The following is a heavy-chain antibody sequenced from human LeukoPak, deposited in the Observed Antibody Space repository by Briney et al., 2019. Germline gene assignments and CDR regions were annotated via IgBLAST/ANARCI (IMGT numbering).Heavy chain of an antibody. CDR2: IASDGSST. CDR3: AKVRWPHFDY. CDR1: GFTFSSYW. Sequence: GGSLRLSCAASGFTFSSYWMNWVRQAPGKGLVWVSRIASDGSSTTYADSVKGRFSISRDNSENTLYLQMNSLRAEDTAVYYCAKVRWPHFDYWGQGTLVTVSS. D-gene: IGHD2-15*01. J-gene: IGHJ4*02. V-gene: IGHV3-74*01.